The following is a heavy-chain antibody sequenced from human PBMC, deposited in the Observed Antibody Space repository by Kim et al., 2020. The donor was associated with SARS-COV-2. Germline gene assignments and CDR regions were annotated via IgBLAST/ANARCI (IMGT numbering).Heavy chain of an antibody. D-gene: IGHD2-21*01. CDR2: IWYDGSNK. CDR3: ARDKDRAYCGP. Sequence: GGSLRLSCAASGFTFSSYGMHWVRQAPGKGLEWVAVIWYDGSNKYYADSVKGRFTISRDNSKNTLYLQMNSLRAEDTAVYYCARDKDRAYCGPWGQGTLVTLSP. J-gene: IGHJ5*02. CDR1: GFTFSSYG. V-gene: IGHV3-33*01.